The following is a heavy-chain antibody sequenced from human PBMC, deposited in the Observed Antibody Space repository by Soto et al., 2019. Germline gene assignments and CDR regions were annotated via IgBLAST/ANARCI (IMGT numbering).Heavy chain of an antibody. D-gene: IGHD2-21*01. V-gene: IGHV4-39*01. CDR2: IYYSGTT. Sequence: QLQLQESGPGLVKPSETLSLTCTVSGDSIRSGSYHWAWIRQSPGQGLEWIASIYYSGTTYYNPSLKSRVTISVDSSRNQLSVNLGSVTAADTASYFCVRHVGDRLWYFDYWGQGTPVTVSS. CDR1: GDSIRSGSYH. CDR3: VRHVGDRLWYFDY. J-gene: IGHJ4*02.